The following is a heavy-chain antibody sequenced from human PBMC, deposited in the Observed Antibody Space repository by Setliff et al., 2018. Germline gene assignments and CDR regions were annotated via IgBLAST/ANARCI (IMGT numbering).Heavy chain of an antibody. CDR1: GFSFRNYA. CDR3: ARAFYYDFWTFDY. CDR2: IGRSSDST. D-gene: IGHD3-3*01. J-gene: IGHJ4*02. Sequence: PGGSLRLSCAASGFSFRNYAMNWVRQTADKRLEWISYIGRSSDSTYYADSVKGRFTISSDIAKNSLYLQMNSLRADDTAVYYCARAFYYDFWTFDYWGQGTLVTVSS. V-gene: IGHV3-48*01.